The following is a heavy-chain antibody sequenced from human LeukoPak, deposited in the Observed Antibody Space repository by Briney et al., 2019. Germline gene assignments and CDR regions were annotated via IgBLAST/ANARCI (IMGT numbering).Heavy chain of an antibody. CDR3: ARGGSGWAYYYDSSGYYLDY. J-gene: IGHJ4*02. D-gene: IGHD3-22*01. Sequence: SETLSLTCTVSSGSISSYYWRWIRQPPGKGLEWIGYIYYSGSTNYNPSLKSRVTISVDTSKNQFSLKLSSVTAADTAVYYCARGGSGWAYYYDSSGYYLDYWGQGTLVTVSS. V-gene: IGHV4-59*08. CDR1: SGSISSYY. CDR2: IYYSGST.